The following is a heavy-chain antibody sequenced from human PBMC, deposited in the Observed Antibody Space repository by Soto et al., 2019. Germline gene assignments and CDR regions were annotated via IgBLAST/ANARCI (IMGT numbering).Heavy chain of an antibody. CDR1: GFTFSSYA. CDR2: ISGSGGST. J-gene: IGHJ3*02. V-gene: IGHV3-23*01. D-gene: IGHD3-22*01. CDR3: ARGDYYDSSGPFSDAFDI. Sequence: GGSLRLSCAASGFTFSSYAMSWVRQAPGKGLEWVSAISGSGGSTYYADSVKGRFTISRDNGKNSLYLQINSLRAEDTAVYYCARGDYYDSSGPFSDAFDIWGQGTRVTVSS.